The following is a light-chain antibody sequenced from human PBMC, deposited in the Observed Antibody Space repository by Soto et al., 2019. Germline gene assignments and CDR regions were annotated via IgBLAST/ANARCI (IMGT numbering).Light chain of an antibody. CDR1: SSDVGGYNY. CDR2: EVS. CDR3: SSYAGSNNL. Sequence: QSVLTQPPSASGSPGQSVTISCTGTSSDVGGYNYVSWYQQHPGKAPKLMIYEVSKLPSGVPDRFSGSKSGNMASLTVSGLQAEDEADYYCSSYAGSNNLFGGGTQLT. V-gene: IGLV2-8*01. J-gene: IGLJ2*01.